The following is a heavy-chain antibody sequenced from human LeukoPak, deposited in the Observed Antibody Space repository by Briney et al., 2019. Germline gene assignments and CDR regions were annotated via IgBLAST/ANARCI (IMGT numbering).Heavy chain of an antibody. V-gene: IGHV3-48*02. Sequence: PGRSLRLSCAASGFTFSSYGMNWVRQAPGKGLEWVSYISSSDTIYYADSVKGRFAISRNNAKNSLYLQMNSLRDEDTAVYYCAAGAFGGFDYWGQGTLVTVSS. D-gene: IGHD3-16*01. CDR2: ISSSDTI. CDR1: GFTFSSYG. CDR3: AAGAFGGFDY. J-gene: IGHJ4*02.